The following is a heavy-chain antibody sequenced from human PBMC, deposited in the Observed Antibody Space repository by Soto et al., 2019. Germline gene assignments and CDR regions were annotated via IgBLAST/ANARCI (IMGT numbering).Heavy chain of an antibody. Sequence: PGGSLRLSCAASGFTFSSYSMNWVRQAPGKGLEWVSSISSSSSYIYYADSVKGRFTISRDNAKNSLYLQMNSLRAEDTAVYYCARSLYGDDAFDIWGQGTMVTVSS. D-gene: IGHD3-10*01. CDR1: GFTFSSYS. CDR3: ARSLYGDDAFDI. CDR2: ISSSSSYI. V-gene: IGHV3-21*01. J-gene: IGHJ3*02.